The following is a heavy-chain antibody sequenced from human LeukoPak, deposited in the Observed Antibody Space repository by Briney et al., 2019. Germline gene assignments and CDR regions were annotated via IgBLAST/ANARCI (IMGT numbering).Heavy chain of an antibody. V-gene: IGHV4-59*12. Sequence: PSETLSLTCTVSGDSISSYYWSWLRQPPGKGLEWIGYIFHSGSTYYNPSLKSRVTISVDRSKNQFSLNLTSLSAADTAVYYCARKAWFGEFDIWGQGTMVTVSS. J-gene: IGHJ3*02. CDR1: GDSISSYY. D-gene: IGHD3-10*01. CDR2: IFHSGST. CDR3: ARKAWFGEFDI.